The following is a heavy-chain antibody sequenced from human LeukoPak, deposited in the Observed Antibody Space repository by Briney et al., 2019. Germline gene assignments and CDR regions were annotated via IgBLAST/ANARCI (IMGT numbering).Heavy chain of an antibody. D-gene: IGHD6-19*01. Sequence: SETLSPTCTVSGGSISSSSYYWGWIRQPPGKGLEWIGSIYYSGSTYYNPSLKSRVTISVDTSKNQFSLKLSSVTAADTAVYYCARHQQWLVFDYWGQGTLVTVSS. J-gene: IGHJ4*02. V-gene: IGHV4-39*01. CDR1: GGSISSSSYY. CDR2: IYYSGST. CDR3: ARHQQWLVFDY.